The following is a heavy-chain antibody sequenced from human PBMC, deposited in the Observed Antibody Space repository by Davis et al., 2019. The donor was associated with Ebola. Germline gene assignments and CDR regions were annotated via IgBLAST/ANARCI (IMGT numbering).Heavy chain of an antibody. Sequence: GESLKIPCAASGFTFSSYAMHWVRQAPGKGLEWVAVISYDGSNKYYADSVKGRFTISRDNSKNTLYLQMNSLRAEDTAVYYCAREGGSGSPPVYYYYYMDVWGKGTTVTVSS. D-gene: IGHD6-19*01. V-gene: IGHV3-30-3*01. J-gene: IGHJ6*03. CDR2: ISYDGSNK. CDR3: AREGGSGSPPVYYYYYMDV. CDR1: GFTFSSYA.